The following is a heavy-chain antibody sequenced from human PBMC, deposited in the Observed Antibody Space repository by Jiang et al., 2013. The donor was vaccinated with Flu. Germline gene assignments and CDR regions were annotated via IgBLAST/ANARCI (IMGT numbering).Heavy chain of an antibody. CDR1: GDIFNTYT. V-gene: IGHV1-69*06. D-gene: IGHD6-19*01. CDR3: ATGESGRGWSPDSFHI. J-gene: IGHJ3*02. CDR2: IIPIFGTP. Sequence: SGAEVRKPGSSVKVSCKASGDIFNTYTLSWVRQAPGQGLEWMGGIIPIFGTPNYAQNFQGKVIITADKHTKTAYMELNSLRSEDTAIYYCATGESGRGWSPDSFHIWGPGTMVTVSS.